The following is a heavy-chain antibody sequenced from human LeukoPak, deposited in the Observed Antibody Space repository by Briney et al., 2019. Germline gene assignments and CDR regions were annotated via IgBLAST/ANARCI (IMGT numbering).Heavy chain of an antibody. J-gene: IGHJ4*02. D-gene: IGHD3-22*01. CDR1: GFTFSSYS. Sequence: GGSLRLSCAASGFTFSSYSMNWVRQAPGKGLEWVSYISSSSSTIYYADSVKGRFTISRDNAKNSLYLQMNSLRAEDTAVYYCARGTGDYYDIPFDYWGQGTLVTVSS. CDR2: ISSSSSTI. V-gene: IGHV3-48*01. CDR3: ARGTGDYYDIPFDY.